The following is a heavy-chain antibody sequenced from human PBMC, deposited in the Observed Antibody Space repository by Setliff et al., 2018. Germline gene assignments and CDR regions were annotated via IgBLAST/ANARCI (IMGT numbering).Heavy chain of an antibody. CDR1: GGSINSYY. CDR2: IYYSGST. D-gene: IGHD2-21*02. Sequence: SETLSLTCIVSGGSINSYYWNWIRQPPGKGLEWIGSIYYSGSTNYNPSLKSRVTTSVDTSKNQFSLKLSSVTAADTAVYYCARASARDYYYYYGMDVWGQGTTVTVSS. V-gene: IGHV4-59*01. CDR3: ARASARDYYYYYGMDV. J-gene: IGHJ6*02.